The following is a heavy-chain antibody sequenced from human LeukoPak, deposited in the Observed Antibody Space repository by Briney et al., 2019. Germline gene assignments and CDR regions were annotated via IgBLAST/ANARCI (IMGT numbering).Heavy chain of an antibody. CDR2: INHSGST. CDR1: GGSFSGYY. CDR3: ARRGWGYGSGSYYYYYYYMDV. Sequence: SETLSLTCAVYGGSFSGYYWSWIRQPPGKGLEWIGEINHSGSTNYNPSLKSRVTISVDTSKNQFSLKLSSVTAADTAVYYCARRGWGYGSGSYYYYYYYMDVWGKGTTVTISS. D-gene: IGHD3-10*01. V-gene: IGHV4-34*01. J-gene: IGHJ6*03.